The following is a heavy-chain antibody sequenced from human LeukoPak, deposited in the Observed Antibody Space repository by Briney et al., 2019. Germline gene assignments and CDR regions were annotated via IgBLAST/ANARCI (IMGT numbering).Heavy chain of an antibody. Sequence: PSETLSLTCAVDGGSFSGYYWTYFRQPPGKGLEWIGEITHSGGTKYNPSLKSRVTMSVDTSKNQSFRKLSSVTAADTAVYYCSRGLAGWEGFDPWGQGALVTVSS. J-gene: IGHJ5*02. CDR2: ITHSGGT. CDR3: SRGLAGWEGFDP. D-gene: IGHD1-26*01. V-gene: IGHV4-34*01. CDR1: GGSFSGYY.